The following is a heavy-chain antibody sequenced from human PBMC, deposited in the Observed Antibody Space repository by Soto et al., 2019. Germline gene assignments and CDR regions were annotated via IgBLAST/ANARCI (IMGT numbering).Heavy chain of an antibody. J-gene: IGHJ4*02. CDR3: VRQSVDCSGGSCYTYYFDY. Sequence: PSETLSLTCVVSGGSLSSYYWSWIRQPPGKGLGWIGYIYYSGSTNYNPSLKSRVTISVDTSKNQFSLKLSSVTAADTAVYYCVRQSVDCSGGSCYTYYFDYWGQGTLVTVSS. V-gene: IGHV4-59*08. D-gene: IGHD2-15*01. CDR2: IYYSGST. CDR1: GGSLSSYY.